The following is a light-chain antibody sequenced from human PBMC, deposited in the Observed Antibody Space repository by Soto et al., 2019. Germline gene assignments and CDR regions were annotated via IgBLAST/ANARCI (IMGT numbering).Light chain of an antibody. J-gene: IGKJ4*01. Sequence: DIVMTQTPLSLSVTPGQSASISCKSSQTLLHSNGKTYLYWYLQKAGQPPQLLIYEVSNRFSGVPDRFSGSVSGTDVTLKIRRVEAEDVGVYYCLQSLQFPLTLGGGTKVEIK. CDR2: EVS. CDR3: LQSLQFPLT. V-gene: IGKV2D-29*01. CDR1: QTLLHSNGKTY.